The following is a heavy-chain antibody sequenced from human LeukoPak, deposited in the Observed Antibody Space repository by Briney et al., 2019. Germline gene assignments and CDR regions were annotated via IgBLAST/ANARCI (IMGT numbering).Heavy chain of an antibody. Sequence: PGGSLRLSCAASGFTFSSYSMSWVRQAPGKGLEWVSSISSSSSYIYYADSVKGRFTISRDNAKNSLYLQMNSLRAEDTAVYYCARGQQLGSFGPFGYWGQGTLVTVSS. CDR2: ISSSSSYI. V-gene: IGHV3-21*01. CDR3: ARGQQLGSFGPFGY. J-gene: IGHJ4*02. CDR1: GFTFSSYS. D-gene: IGHD6-13*01.